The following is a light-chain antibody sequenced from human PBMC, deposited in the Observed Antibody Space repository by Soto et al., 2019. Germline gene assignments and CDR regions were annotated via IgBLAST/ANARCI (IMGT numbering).Light chain of an antibody. CDR3: SSYAGSDNVV. V-gene: IGLV2-8*01. CDR2: QVS. CDR1: SSDVGGYNY. Sequence: QSVLTQPPSAAGSPGQSVTISFSGTSSDVGGYNYVSWYQQYPGKAPKLMIYQVSERPSGVPDRFAGSKSGNTASLTVSGLQAEDEADYYCSSYAGSDNVVFGGGTKVTVL. J-gene: IGLJ2*01.